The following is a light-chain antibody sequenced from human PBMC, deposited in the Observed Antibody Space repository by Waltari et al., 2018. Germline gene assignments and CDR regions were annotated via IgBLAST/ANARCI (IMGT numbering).Light chain of an antibody. CDR2: KDT. J-gene: IGLJ2*01. Sequence: SYELTQPPSVAVSPGQTARITCSGDALPKQYAYWYQQKSGQAPGLVIYKDTGRPSGIPERFSGSSSGTTVTLTISGVQAEDEADYYCQSSDITTTYDIFGGGTRLTVL. CDR3: QSSDITTTYDI. V-gene: IGLV3-25*03. CDR1: ALPKQY.